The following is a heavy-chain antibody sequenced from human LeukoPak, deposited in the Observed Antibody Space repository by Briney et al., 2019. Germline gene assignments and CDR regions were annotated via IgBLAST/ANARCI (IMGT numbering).Heavy chain of an antibody. CDR3: SRDPRILDY. J-gene: IGHJ4*02. CDR1: GFIFSVHY. CDR2: ISGNGDNI. V-gene: IGHV3-11*04. Sequence: KPGGSLRLSCAASGFIFSVHYMSWIRQAPGKGLECVSYISGNGDNIRYADSVKGRFIVSRDNAKNSLYLQMNSLRAEDTAVYYCSRDPRILDYWGQGTLVTVSS. D-gene: IGHD1-1*01.